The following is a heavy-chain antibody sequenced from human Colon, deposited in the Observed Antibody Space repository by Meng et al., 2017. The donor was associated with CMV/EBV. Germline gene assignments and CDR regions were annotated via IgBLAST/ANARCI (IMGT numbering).Heavy chain of an antibody. CDR3: VRDKGSSWAPGNFWFDL. CDR2: LYYSGST. D-gene: IGHD6-13*01. J-gene: IGHJ5*02. V-gene: IGHV4-39*07. Sequence: SETLSLTCTVSGDSITSSTSYWGWIRQPPGKGLEWIGSLYYSGSTYYNPSLKSRVTLSTDTSKNQFSLKLSSVTAADTAVYYCVRDKGSSWAPGNFWFDLWGQGTLVTVSS. CDR1: GDSITSSTSY.